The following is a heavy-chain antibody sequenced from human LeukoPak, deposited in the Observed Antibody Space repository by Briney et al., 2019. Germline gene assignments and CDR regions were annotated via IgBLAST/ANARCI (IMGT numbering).Heavy chain of an antibody. J-gene: IGHJ5*02. CDR1: GFTFGIYA. CDR2: IGPSGSNI. D-gene: IGHD6-6*01. CDR3: AKDSNSGWFDP. Sequence: GGSLRLSCAASGFTFGIYAMNWVRQAPGKGLEWVSYIGPSGSNIYYADSVKGRFTISRDNSKNTLYLQMNSLRAEDTAVYYCAKDSNSGWFDPWGQGTLVTVSS. V-gene: IGHV3-23*01.